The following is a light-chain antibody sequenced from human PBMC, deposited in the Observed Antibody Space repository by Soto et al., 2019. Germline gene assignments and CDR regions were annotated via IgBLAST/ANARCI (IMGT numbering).Light chain of an antibody. V-gene: IGKV1-5*03. Sequence: DIQMTQSPSTLSASVGDRVTITCRASQSISNWLAWYQQKPGKAPKLLIYKASSLESEVPSRFSGSGSGTEFTLTISSLQTDDFATYYCQQYNSYPLTFGGGTKVDIK. CDR3: QQYNSYPLT. CDR2: KAS. J-gene: IGKJ4*01. CDR1: QSISNW.